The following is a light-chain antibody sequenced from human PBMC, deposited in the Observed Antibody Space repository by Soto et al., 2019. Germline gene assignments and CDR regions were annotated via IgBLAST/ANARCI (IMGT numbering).Light chain of an antibody. V-gene: IGLV1-40*01. J-gene: IGLJ1*01. CDR2: GNS. Sequence: QSVLTQPPSVSGAPGQRVTISCTGSSSNIGAGYDVHWYQQLPGTAPKLLIYGNSNRPSGVPDRFSGSKSGTSASLAITGLQAEDGADYYCPSYASSLSGYVFGTGTKVPS. CDR3: PSYASSLSGYV. CDR1: SSNIGAGYD.